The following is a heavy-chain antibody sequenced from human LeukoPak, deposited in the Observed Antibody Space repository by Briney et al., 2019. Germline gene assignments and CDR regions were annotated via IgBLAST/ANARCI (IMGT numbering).Heavy chain of an antibody. V-gene: IGHV3-33*01. J-gene: IGHJ6*02. CDR1: GFTFSSYG. D-gene: IGHD5-18*01. CDR3: ARDYRSLSYGRAIYYYYGMDV. CDR2: IWYDGSNK. Sequence: PGGSLRLSCAASGFTFSSYGMHWVRQAPGKGLEWVAVIWYDGSNKYYADSVKGRFTISRDNSKNTLYLQMNSLRAEDTAVYYCARDYRSLSYGRAIYYYYGMDVWGQGTTVTVSS.